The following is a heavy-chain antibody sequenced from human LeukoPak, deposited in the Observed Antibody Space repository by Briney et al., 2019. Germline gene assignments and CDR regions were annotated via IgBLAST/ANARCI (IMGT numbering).Heavy chain of an antibody. CDR1: GFTFSSYS. Sequence: GGSLRLSCAASGFTFSSYSMNWVRQAPGKGLEWVSSISSSSSYIYYANSVKGRFTISRDNAKNSLYLQMNSLRAEDTAVYYCAREAKNGYCSGGSCYSDYWGQGTLVTVSS. J-gene: IGHJ4*02. V-gene: IGHV3-21*01. CDR2: ISSSSSYI. CDR3: AREAKNGYCSGGSCYSDY. D-gene: IGHD2-15*01.